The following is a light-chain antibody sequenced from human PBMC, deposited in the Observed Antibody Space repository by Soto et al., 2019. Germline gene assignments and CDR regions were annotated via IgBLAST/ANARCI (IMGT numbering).Light chain of an antibody. J-gene: IGKJ1*01. CDR2: GAS. Sequence: DIVMTQSPVTLSVSPGDRATLSCRASQSVGHNLAWFQPKPGQAPRLLIYGASAGATGIPDRFSGSCFGTEFTLTISSLQSEDLAVYYCQQYNNWPRTFGQGTKVEMK. CDR3: QQYNNWPRT. V-gene: IGKV3-15*01. CDR1: QSVGHN.